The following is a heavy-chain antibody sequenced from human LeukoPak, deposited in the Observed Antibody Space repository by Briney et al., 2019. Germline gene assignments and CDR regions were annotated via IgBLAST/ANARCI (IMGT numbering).Heavy chain of an antibody. CDR2: ISYDGSNK. D-gene: IGHD6-19*01. V-gene: IGHV3-30*18. Sequence: PGRSLRLSCAASGFTFSSYGMHWVRQAPGKGLEWVAVISYDGSNKYYADSVKGRFTISRDNSKNTLYLQMNSLRAEDTAVYCCAKDYLIAVAGTFEYWGQGTLVTVSS. CDR3: AKDYLIAVAGTFEY. J-gene: IGHJ4*02. CDR1: GFTFSSYG.